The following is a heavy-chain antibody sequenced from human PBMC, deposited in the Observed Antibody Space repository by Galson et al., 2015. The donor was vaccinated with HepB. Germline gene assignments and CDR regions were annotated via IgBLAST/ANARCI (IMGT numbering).Heavy chain of an antibody. Sequence: SNCAINWVRQAPGQGLEWMGGIIPIFGTAISAQKFQGRVTITADKSTSTAYMELSSLRSEDTAMYYCARCPSISSSPPYYYYGMDVWGQGTTVTVSS. CDR3: ARCPSISSSPPYYYYGMDV. CDR1: SNCA. CDR2: IIPIFGTA. J-gene: IGHJ6*02. D-gene: IGHD6-6*01. V-gene: IGHV1-69*06.